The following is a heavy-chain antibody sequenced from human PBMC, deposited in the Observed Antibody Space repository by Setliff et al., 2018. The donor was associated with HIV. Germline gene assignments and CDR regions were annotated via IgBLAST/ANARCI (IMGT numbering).Heavy chain of an antibody. CDR1: GGSLSGYY. CDR2: SNHSGST. Sequence: SETLSLTCAVYGGSLSGYYWTWIRQPPGKGLEWIGESNHSGSTTYNPSLKSRVTISIDTSKNQFSLKLSSVTAADTAMYYCSRGRMATVLIRNWIDPWGQGSLVTVSS. D-gene: IGHD4-4*01. CDR3: SRGRMATVLIRNWIDP. J-gene: IGHJ5*02. V-gene: IGHV4-34*01.